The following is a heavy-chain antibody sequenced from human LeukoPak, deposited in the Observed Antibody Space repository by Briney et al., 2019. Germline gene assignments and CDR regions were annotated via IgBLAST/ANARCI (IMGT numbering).Heavy chain of an antibody. CDR2: IKQDGSER. Sequence: GGSLRLSCAASGFTFSSYWMSWVRQAPGKGLEWVAIIKQDGSERSYVDSVKGRFTISRDNAKNSLYLQMSNLRAEDTAVYYCVGGSVWIFDHWGQGTLVTVSS. CDR1: GFTFSSYW. J-gene: IGHJ4*02. CDR3: VGGSVWIFDH. V-gene: IGHV3-7*01. D-gene: IGHD6-19*01.